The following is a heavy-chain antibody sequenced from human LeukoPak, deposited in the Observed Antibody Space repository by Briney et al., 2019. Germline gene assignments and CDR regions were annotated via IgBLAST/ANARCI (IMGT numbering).Heavy chain of an antibody. CDR1: GFSFSNYA. J-gene: IGHJ4*02. V-gene: IGHV3-23*01. Sequence: GGSLRLSCAASGFSFSNYAMTWVRQAPGKGLEWVSAISGSGGSTYYADSVKGRFTISRDNSKNTLYLQMNSLRAEDTAVYYCARDRWLWFGELLPKYYFDYWGQGTLVTVSS. D-gene: IGHD3-10*01. CDR2: ISGSGGST. CDR3: ARDRWLWFGELLPKYYFDY.